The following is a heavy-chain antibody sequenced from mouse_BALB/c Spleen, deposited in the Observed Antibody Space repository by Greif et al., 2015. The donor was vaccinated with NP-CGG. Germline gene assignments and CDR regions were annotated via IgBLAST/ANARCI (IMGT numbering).Heavy chain of an antibody. CDR3: YYHGSSYAMDY. CDR1: GYTFTSYW. CDR2: INPSTGYT. Sequence: VQLQQSGAELAKPGASLKMSCKASGYTFTSYWTPWVKQRPGQGLEWIGYINPSTGYTEYNQKFKDKATLTADKSSSTAYMQLSSLTSEDSAVYYCYYHGSSYAMDYWGQGTSVTVSS. D-gene: IGHD1-1*01. V-gene: IGHV1-7*01. J-gene: IGHJ4*01.